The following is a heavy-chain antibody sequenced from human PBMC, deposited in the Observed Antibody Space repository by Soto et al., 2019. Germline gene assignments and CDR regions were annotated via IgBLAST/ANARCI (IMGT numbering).Heavy chain of an antibody. D-gene: IGHD4-17*01. CDR2: INHSGST. CDR3: ARKGPFLLHYGDYDPFDY. V-gene: IGHV4-34*01. J-gene: IGHJ4*02. CDR1: GGSFSGYY. Sequence: SETLSLTCAVYGGSFSGYYWSWIRQPPGKGLEWIGEINHSGSTNYNPSLKSRVTISVDTSKNQFSLKLSSVTAADTAVYYCARKGPFLLHYGDYDPFDYWGQGTLVTVSS.